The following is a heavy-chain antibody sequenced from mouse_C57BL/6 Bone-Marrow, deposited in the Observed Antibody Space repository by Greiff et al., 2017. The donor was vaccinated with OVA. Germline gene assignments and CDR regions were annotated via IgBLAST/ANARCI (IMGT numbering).Heavy chain of an antibody. CDR1: GYSITSGYY. Sequence: EVQLVESGPGLVKPSQSLSLTCSVTGYSITSGYYWNWIRQFPGNKLEWMGYISYDGSNNYNPSLKNRISITRDTSKNQFFLKLNSVTTEDTATYYCARDRNYPYYYAMDYWGQGTSVTVSS. CDR3: ARDRNYPYYYAMDY. V-gene: IGHV3-6*01. CDR2: ISYDGSN. D-gene: IGHD2-1*01. J-gene: IGHJ4*01.